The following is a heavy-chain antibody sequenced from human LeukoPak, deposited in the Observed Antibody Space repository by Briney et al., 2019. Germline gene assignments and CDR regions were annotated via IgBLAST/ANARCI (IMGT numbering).Heavy chain of an antibody. V-gene: IGHV3-11*04. CDR3: ARVRTIFGVVIPEFDY. D-gene: IGHD3-3*01. J-gene: IGHJ4*02. CDR1: GFTFSDYY. CDR2: ISSSGSTI. Sequence: GGSLRLSCAASGFTFSDYYMSWIRQAPGKELEWVSYISSSGSTIYYADSVKGRFTISRDNAKNSLYLQMNSLRAEDTAVYYCARVRTIFGVVIPEFDYWGQGTLVTVSS.